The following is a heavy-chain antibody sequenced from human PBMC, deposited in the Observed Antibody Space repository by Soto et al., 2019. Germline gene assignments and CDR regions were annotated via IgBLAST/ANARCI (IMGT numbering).Heavy chain of an antibody. Sequence: SETLSLTCAVYGGSFSGYYWSWIRQPPGKGLEWIGEINHSGSTNYNPSLKSRVTISVDTSKNQFSLKLSSVTAADTAVYYCARDFDSSGYYRWGDAFDIWGQGTMVTVSS. CDR2: INHSGST. J-gene: IGHJ3*02. D-gene: IGHD3-22*01. CDR3: ARDFDSSGYYRWGDAFDI. V-gene: IGHV4-34*01. CDR1: GGSFSGYY.